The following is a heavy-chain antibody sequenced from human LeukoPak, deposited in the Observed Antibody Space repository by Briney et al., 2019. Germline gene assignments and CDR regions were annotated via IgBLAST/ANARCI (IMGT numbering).Heavy chain of an antibody. Sequence: VKVSCKASGGTFSSYAISWVRQAPGQGLEWMGGIIPIFGTANYAQKFQGRVTITADKSTSTAYMELSSLRSEDTAVYYCAREGSRFGDYSDLWGQGTLVTVSS. CDR3: AREGSRFGDYSDL. CDR2: IIPIFGTA. D-gene: IGHD3-10*01. J-gene: IGHJ4*02. V-gene: IGHV1-69*06. CDR1: GGTFSSYA.